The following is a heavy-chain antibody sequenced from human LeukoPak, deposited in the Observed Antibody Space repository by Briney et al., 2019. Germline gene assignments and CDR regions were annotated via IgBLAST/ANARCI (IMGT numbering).Heavy chain of an antibody. CDR3: AKDDLPLYDFWSGFQF. CDR1: GFTFSSYG. CDR2: IRYDGSNK. D-gene: IGHD3-3*01. Sequence: PGGSLRLSCAASGFTFSSYGMYWVRQAPGKGLEWVAFIRYDGSNKYYADSVKGRFTVSRDNSKNTLYLQMNSLRTEDTAVYFCAKDDLPLYDFWSGFQFWGQGTLVTVSS. V-gene: IGHV3-30*02. J-gene: IGHJ4*02.